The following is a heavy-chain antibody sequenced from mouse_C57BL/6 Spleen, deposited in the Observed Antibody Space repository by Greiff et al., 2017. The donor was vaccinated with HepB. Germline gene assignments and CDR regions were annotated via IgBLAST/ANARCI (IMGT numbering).Heavy chain of an antibody. CDR3: ARDGAYYSNLYFDY. J-gene: IGHJ2*01. CDR2: ISDGGSYT. Sequence: DVKLVESGGGLVKPGGSLKLSCAASGFTFSSYAMSWVRQTPEKRLEWVATISDGGSYTYYPDNVKGRFTISRDNAKNNLYLQMSHLKSEDTAMYYWARDGAYYSNLYFDYWGQGTTLTVSS. CDR1: GFTFSSYA. V-gene: IGHV5-4*01. D-gene: IGHD2-5*01.